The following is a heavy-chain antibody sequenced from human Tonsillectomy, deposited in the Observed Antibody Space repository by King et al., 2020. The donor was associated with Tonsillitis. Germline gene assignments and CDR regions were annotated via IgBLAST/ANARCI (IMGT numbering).Heavy chain of an antibody. Sequence: VQLVESGSELQKPGASVKVSCKAAGYTFTSYAMNWVRQAPGQGLEWMGWINTNTGNPTYAQCFTGRLVFSLDTSVSTAYLQIFSLKAEDTAVHYCASTNIDFSKFGLFDPWGQGNLVPVSS. CDR1: GYTFTSYA. J-gene: IGHJ5*02. D-gene: IGHD2-8*01. CDR3: ASTNIDFSKFGLFDP. CDR2: INTNTGNP. V-gene: IGHV7-4-1*01.